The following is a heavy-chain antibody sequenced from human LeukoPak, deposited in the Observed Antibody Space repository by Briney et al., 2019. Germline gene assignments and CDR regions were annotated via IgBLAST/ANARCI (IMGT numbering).Heavy chain of an antibody. CDR3: ARDSSGWYEVDY. V-gene: IGHV3-21*01. CDR1: GFTYSSYT. CDR2: ISTTSDYI. D-gene: IGHD6-19*01. J-gene: IGHJ4*02. Sequence: GGSLRLSCAASGFTYSSYTMNWVRQAPGKGLEWVSSISTTSDYIYYADSLKGRFTISRDNSKNTLYLQMNSLRAEDTAVYYCARDSSGWYEVDYWGQGTLVTVSS.